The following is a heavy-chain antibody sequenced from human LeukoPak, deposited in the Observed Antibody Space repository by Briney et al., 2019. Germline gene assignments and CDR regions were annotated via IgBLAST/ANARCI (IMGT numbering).Heavy chain of an antibody. J-gene: IGHJ6*03. V-gene: IGHV4-59*01. CDR2: IYYSGSA. CDR1: GGSITSYY. Sequence: SETLSLTCTVSGGSITSYYWSWIRQPPGKGLEWIGYIYYSGSANYNPSLKSRVTISVDTSKSQFSLKLISVTAADTAVYYCARDGSSSWYYMDVWGKGTTVTVSS. D-gene: IGHD6-13*01. CDR3: ARDGSSSWYYMDV.